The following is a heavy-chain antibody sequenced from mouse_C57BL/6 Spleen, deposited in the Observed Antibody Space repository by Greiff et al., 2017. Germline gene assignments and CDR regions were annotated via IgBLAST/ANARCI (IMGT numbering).Heavy chain of an antibody. CDR1: GYTFTSYW. CDR2: IDPSDSYT. V-gene: IGHV1-59*01. J-gene: IGHJ2*01. CDR3: ARWSDSYFDY. D-gene: IGHD2-13*01. Sequence: QVQLQQPGAELVRPGTSVKLSCKASGYTFTSYWMHWVKQRPGQGLEWIGVIDPSDSYTNYNQKFKGKATLTVDTSSSTAYMQLSSLTSEDSAVYYCARWSDSYFDYWGQGTTLTVAS.